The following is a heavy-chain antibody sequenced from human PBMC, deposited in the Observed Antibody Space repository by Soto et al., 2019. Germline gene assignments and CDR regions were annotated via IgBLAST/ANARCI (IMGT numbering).Heavy chain of an antibody. D-gene: IGHD2-15*01. V-gene: IGHV1-69*06. CDR3: ARGSNHCSGGSCYSDWFDP. Sequence: SVKVSCKASGGTFSSYAISWVRQAPGQGLEWMGGIIPIFGTANYAQKFQGRVTITADKSTSTAYMELSSLRSEDTAVYYCARGSNHCSGGSCYSDWFDPWGQGTPVTVS. J-gene: IGHJ5*02. CDR1: GGTFSSYA. CDR2: IIPIFGTA.